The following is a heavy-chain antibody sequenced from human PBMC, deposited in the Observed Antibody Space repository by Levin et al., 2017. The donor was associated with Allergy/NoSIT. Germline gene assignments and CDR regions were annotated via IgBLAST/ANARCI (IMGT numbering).Heavy chain of an antibody. D-gene: IGHD3-10*01. V-gene: IGHV3-21*01. J-gene: IGHJ4*02. CDR1: GFTFSSYS. Sequence: TGESLKISCAASGFTFSSYSMNWVRQAPGKGLEWVSSISSSSSYIYYADSVKGRFTISRDNAKNSLYLQMNSLRAEDTAVYYCAKTPMGLFDYWGQGTLVTVSS. CDR2: ISSSSSYI. CDR3: AKTPMGLFDY.